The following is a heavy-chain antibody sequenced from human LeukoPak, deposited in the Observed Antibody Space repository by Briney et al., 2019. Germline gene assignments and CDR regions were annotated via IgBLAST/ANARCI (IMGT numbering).Heavy chain of an antibody. CDR3: ARDYYYDSSGYEY. V-gene: IGHV1-2*02. Sequence: ASVKVSCKASGYTFTSYYMHWVRQAPGQGLEWMGWINPNSGGTNYAQKFQGRVTMTRDTSISTAYMELSRLRSDDTAVYYCARDYYYDSSGYEYWGQGTLVTVSS. CDR1: GYTFTSYY. D-gene: IGHD3-22*01. CDR2: INPNSGGT. J-gene: IGHJ4*02.